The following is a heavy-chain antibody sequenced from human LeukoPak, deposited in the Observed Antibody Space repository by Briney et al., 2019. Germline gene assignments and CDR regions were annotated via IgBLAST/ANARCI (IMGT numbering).Heavy chain of an antibody. Sequence: SETLSLTCSVSGGSISGSSYYWGWIRQPPGKGLEWIGSIYYSRSTYYNPSLKSRVTISVDTSKNQFSLKLSSVTAADTAVYYCARHADSGFGQLAFDYWGQGTLVTVSS. CDR1: GGSISGSSYY. D-gene: IGHD3-10*01. J-gene: IGHJ4*02. CDR2: IYYSRST. CDR3: ARHADSGFGQLAFDY. V-gene: IGHV4-39*01.